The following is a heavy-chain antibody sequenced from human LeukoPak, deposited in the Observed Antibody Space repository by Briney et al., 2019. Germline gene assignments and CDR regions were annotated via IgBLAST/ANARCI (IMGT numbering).Heavy chain of an antibody. CDR1: GYSFTSYW. D-gene: IGHD3-10*01. V-gene: IGHV5-51*01. J-gene: IGHJ4*02. CDR2: IYPGDSDT. CDR3: ARHVMVRGVIMPPDY. Sequence: GESLKISCKGSGYSFTSYWIGWVRQMPGEGLEWMGIIYPGDSDTRYSPSFQGQVTISADKSISTAYLQWSSLKASDTAMYYCARHVMVRGVIMPPDYWGQGTLVTVSS.